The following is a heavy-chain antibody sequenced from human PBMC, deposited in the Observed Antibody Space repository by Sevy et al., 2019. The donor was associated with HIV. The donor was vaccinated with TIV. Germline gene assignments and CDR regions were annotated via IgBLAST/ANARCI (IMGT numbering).Heavy chain of an antibody. V-gene: IGHV1-2*06. CDR2: INPNTGGT. CDR1: GYSFTDYY. CDR3: AKATSYCGGDSYSGT. Sequence: ASVKVSCKASGYSFTDYYLHWVRQAPGQGLEWMGRINPNTGGTNSAERFQGRVTLTTDTSMSTAYMELSRLTFDDTAVYFCAKATSYCGGDSYSGTWGQGTLVTVSS. J-gene: IGHJ5*02. D-gene: IGHD2-21*02.